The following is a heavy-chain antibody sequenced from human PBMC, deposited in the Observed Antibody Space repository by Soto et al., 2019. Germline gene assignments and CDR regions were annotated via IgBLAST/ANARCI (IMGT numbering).Heavy chain of an antibody. V-gene: IGHV3-23*01. CDR1: GFTFSSYA. J-gene: IGHJ3*02. Sequence: EVQLLESGGGLVQPGGSLRLSCAASGFTFSSYAMSWVRQAPGKGLEWVSAISGSGGSTYYADSVKGRFTISRDNSKNTLYLQMNSLRAEDTAVYYCAKGGIIMIFSVDAFDIWGQGTMVTVSS. CDR2: ISGSGGST. CDR3: AKGGIIMIFSVDAFDI. D-gene: IGHD3-9*01.